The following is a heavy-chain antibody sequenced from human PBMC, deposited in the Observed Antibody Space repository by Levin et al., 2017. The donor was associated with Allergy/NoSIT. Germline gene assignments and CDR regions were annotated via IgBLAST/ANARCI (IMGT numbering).Heavy chain of an antibody. Sequence: GGSLRLSCAASGFTFSSYAMHWVRQAPGKGLEWVAVISYDGSNKYYADSVKGRFTISRDNSKNTLYLQMNSLRAEDTAVYYCARDAEQQLVQNWYFDLWGRGTLVTVSS. V-gene: IGHV3-30-3*01. CDR3: ARDAEQQLVQNWYFDL. CDR1: GFTFSSYA. CDR2: ISYDGSNK. D-gene: IGHD6-13*01. J-gene: IGHJ2*01.